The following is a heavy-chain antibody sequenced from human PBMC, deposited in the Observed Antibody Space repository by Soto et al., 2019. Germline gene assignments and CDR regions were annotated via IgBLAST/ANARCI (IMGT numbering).Heavy chain of an antibody. CDR3: ARPTKIDGDGDYGWFDP. Sequence: PGESLKISCKGSGYSFTSYWIGWVRQLPGKGLEWMGIIYPSDSDARYSPSFQGQVTISADKSINTAYLQWSSLEASDTAVYYCARPTKIDGDGDYGWFDPWGQGTLVTVSS. D-gene: IGHD4-17*01. CDR1: GYSFTSYW. V-gene: IGHV5-51*01. CDR2: IYPSDSDA. J-gene: IGHJ5*02.